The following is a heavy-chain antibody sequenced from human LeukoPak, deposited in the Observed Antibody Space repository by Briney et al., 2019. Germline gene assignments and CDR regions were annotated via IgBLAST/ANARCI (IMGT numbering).Heavy chain of an antibody. Sequence: GASVKVSCKASGGTFSSYAISWVRQAPGQGLEWMGRIIPILGIANYAQKFQGRVTITADKSTSTAYMELSSLRSEDTAVYYCARVAPPSGQSNYYYGMDVWGQGATVTVSS. D-gene: IGHD3-3*01. CDR1: GGTFSSYA. J-gene: IGHJ6*02. V-gene: IGHV1-69*04. CDR2: IIPILGIA. CDR3: ARVAPPSGQSNYYYGMDV.